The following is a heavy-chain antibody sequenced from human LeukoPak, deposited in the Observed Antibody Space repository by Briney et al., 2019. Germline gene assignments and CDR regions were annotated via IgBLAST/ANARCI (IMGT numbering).Heavy chain of an antibody. D-gene: IGHD1-26*01. CDR1: VDSVSTNSAT. J-gene: IGHJ5*01. Sequence: SQTLPLTCAMSVDSVSTNSATWTWLRQAPSRGLQWLGRTYYRSKWYNDYAVSMKSRITINPDTSKNQFSLQLNSVTPEDTAVYYCARLVGASWFDSWGQGTLVTVSS. V-gene: IGHV6-1*01. CDR3: ARLVGASWFDS. CDR2: TYYRSKWYN.